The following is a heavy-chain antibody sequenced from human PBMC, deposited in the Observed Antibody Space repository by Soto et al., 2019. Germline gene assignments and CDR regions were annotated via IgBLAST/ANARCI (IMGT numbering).Heavy chain of an antibody. CDR2: TYYRSKWYN. CDR3: ARDVNIVATSRLALTHEFDY. V-gene: IGHV6-1*01. Sequence: SQTLSLTCAISGDSVSSNSAAWNWIRQSPSRGLEWLGRTYYRSKWYNDYAVSVKSRITINPDTSKNQFSLQLNSVTPEDTAVYYCARDVNIVATSRLALTHEFDYWGQGTLVTVSS. J-gene: IGHJ4*02. CDR1: GDSVSSNSAA. D-gene: IGHD5-12*01.